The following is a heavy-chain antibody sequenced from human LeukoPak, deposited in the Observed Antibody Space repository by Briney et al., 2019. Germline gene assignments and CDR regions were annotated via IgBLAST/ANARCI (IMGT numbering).Heavy chain of an antibody. D-gene: IGHD1-14*01. CDR2: IYYSGST. Sequence: PSETLSLTCTVSGGSISSYYWSWIRQPPGKGLEWIGNIYYSGSTNYNPSLKSRVTISVDTSKNQFSLKLSSVTAADTAVYYCAGTYKYYYYYYMDVWGKGTTVTISS. CDR1: GGSISSYY. J-gene: IGHJ6*03. CDR3: AGTYKYYYYYYMDV. V-gene: IGHV4-59*01.